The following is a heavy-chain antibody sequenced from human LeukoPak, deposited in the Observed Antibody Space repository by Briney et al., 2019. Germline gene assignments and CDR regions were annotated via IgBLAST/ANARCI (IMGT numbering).Heavy chain of an antibody. J-gene: IGHJ4*02. CDR3: ATYSGSYLGY. Sequence: SVKVSCKASGGTFSSYAISWVRQAPGQGLEWMGGITPIFGTANNTQKFQGRVTITADEATSTVYMELSSLRSEDMAVYYCATYSGSYLGYWGQGTLVTVSS. CDR2: ITPIFGTA. CDR1: GGTFSSYA. D-gene: IGHD1-26*01. V-gene: IGHV1-69*13.